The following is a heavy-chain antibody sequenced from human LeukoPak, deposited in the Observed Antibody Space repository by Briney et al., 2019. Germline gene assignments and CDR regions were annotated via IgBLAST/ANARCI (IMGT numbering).Heavy chain of an antibody. CDR2: INPNSGGT. V-gene: IGHV1-2*02. D-gene: IGHD6-13*01. Sequence: ASVKVSCKASGYTFTGYYMHWVRQAPGQGLEWMGWINPNSGGTNYAQKFQGRVTMTRDTSISTAYMELSRLRSDDTAVYYCARVFSIAAAGSTRFDPWGQGTLVTVSS. CDR3: ARVFSIAAAGSTRFDP. J-gene: IGHJ5*02. CDR1: GYTFTGYY.